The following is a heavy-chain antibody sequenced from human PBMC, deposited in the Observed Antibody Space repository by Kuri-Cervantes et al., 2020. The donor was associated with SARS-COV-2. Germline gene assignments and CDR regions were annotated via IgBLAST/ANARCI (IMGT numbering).Heavy chain of an antibody. CDR1: GFTFSSYG. CDR2: ISYDGSNK. V-gene: IGHV3-30*06. Sequence: GGSLRLSCAASGFTFSSYGMHWVRQAPGKGLEWVAVISYDGSNKYYADSVKGRFTISRDNSKNTLYLQMNSLRAEDTAVYYCARGGGLVPLSPFGYWGQGTLVTVSS. CDR3: ARGGGLVPLSPFGY. J-gene: IGHJ4*02. D-gene: IGHD2-15*01.